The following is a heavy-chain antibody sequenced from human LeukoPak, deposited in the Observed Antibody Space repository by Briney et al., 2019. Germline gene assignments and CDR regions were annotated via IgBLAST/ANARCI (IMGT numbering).Heavy chain of an antibody. D-gene: IGHD6-19*01. CDR1: GGSISSFY. CDR2: IYYSGST. V-gene: IGHV4-59*08. CDR3: ARGGYSSGEV. Sequence: SETLSLTCTVSGGSISSFYCSWIRQPPGKGLEWIGYIYYSGSTNYNPSLKSRVTISVDTSKNQFSLKLSSVTAADTAVYYCARGGYSSGEVWGQGTLVTVSS. J-gene: IGHJ4*02.